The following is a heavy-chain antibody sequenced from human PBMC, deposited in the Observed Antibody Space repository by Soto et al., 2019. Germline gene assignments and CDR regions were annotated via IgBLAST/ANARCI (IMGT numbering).Heavy chain of an antibody. CDR1: GYTFTGYY. J-gene: IGHJ1*01. V-gene: IGHV1-2*02. Sequence: ASVKVSCKAPGYTFTGYYMHWVRQAPGQGLEWMGWINPNSGGTNYAQKFQGRVTMTRDTSISTAYMELSRLRSDDTAVYYCARDAPLVGAPEYFQHWGQGTLVTVSS. CDR3: ARDAPLVGAPEYFQH. CDR2: INPNSGGT. D-gene: IGHD1-26*01.